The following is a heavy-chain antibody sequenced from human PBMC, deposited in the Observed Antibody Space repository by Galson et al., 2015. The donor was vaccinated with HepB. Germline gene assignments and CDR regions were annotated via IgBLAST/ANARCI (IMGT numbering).Heavy chain of an antibody. V-gene: IGHV3-49*03. D-gene: IGHD3-16*01. Sequence: SLRLSCAASGFTFGDYGMSWFRQAPGKGLEWVGFIRSKAYGGTTEYAASVKGRFTISRDDSKNIAYLQMNSLKTEDTAVYYCARYPSGRLRWGFMDVWGKGTTVTVSS. J-gene: IGHJ6*03. CDR2: IRSKAYGGTT. CDR3: ARYPSGRLRWGFMDV. CDR1: GFTFGDYG.